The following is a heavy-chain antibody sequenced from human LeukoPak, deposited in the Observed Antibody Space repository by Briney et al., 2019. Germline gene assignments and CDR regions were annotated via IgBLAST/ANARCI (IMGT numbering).Heavy chain of an antibody. Sequence: GGPLRLSCAASGFIFSDYHMSWIRQAPGKGLEWVSYISPGGDEVYFADSVKGRFTISRDNAKNSLFLQVSSLTAEDTAVYYCSGGRDLAVAGPGGYFDYWGQGSLVTVSS. CDR1: GFIFSDYH. D-gene: IGHD6-19*01. CDR3: SGGRDLAVAGPGGYFDY. V-gene: IGHV3-11*01. J-gene: IGHJ4*02. CDR2: ISPGGDEV.